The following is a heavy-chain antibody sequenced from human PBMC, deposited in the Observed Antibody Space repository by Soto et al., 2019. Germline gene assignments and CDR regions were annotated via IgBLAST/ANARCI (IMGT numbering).Heavy chain of an antibody. CDR1: GYTFTSYG. J-gene: IGHJ4*02. V-gene: IGHV1-18*04. Sequence: QVQVVQSGAEVKRPGASVKVSCKTSGYTFTSYGITWVRQAPGQGLEWMGWISAYNGDTNYAQKFQGRLTMTTDTSTTTAFIELRGLRADDTAVYFCARDSRYFDDSGYSPGHFDSWGQGTLVTVSS. CDR2: ISAYNGDT. D-gene: IGHD3-22*01. CDR3: ARDSRYFDDSGYSPGHFDS.